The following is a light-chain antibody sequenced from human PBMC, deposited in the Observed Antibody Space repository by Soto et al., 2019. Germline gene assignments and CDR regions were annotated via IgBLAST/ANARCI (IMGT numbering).Light chain of an antibody. CDR1: QSVFNY. J-gene: IGKJ5*01. CDR2: DAS. CDR3: QQRGEWPIT. V-gene: IGKV3-11*01. Sequence: EIVLTQSPATLSLSPGERATLSCRASQSVFNYLAWYQQKPGQAPRLLIYDASNRGTGIPVRFSGSGSGTDFTLTVDTLVPEDFALYYCQQRGEWPITFGQGTRLEIK.